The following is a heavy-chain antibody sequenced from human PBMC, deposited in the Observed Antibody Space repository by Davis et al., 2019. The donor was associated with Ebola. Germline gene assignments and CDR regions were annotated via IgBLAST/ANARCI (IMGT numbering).Heavy chain of an antibody. CDR3: ARVGTSSWVDY. V-gene: IGHV4-34*01. D-gene: IGHD6-13*01. CDR1: GGSFSGYY. J-gene: IGHJ4*02. CDR2: INHSGST. Sequence: GSLRLSCAVYGGSFSGYYWSWIRQPPGKGLEWIGEINHSGSTNYNPSLKSRVTISVDTSKNQFSLKLSSVTAADTAVYYCARVGTSSWVDYWGQGTLVTVSS.